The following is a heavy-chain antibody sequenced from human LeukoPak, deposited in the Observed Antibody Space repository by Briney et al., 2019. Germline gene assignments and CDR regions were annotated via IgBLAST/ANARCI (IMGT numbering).Heavy chain of an antibody. V-gene: IGHV4-59*12. CDR1: GGSISGYY. CDR3: AREGQWLADWFDP. CDR2: ISYSGIT. J-gene: IGHJ5*02. Sequence: LETLSLTCTVPGGSISGYYWSWVRQPPGKRLEWIGYISYSGITNYNPSLKSRVTISIDTSKNQFSVKVTSVTAADTAVYYCAREGQWLADWFDPWGQGTLVTVSS. D-gene: IGHD6-19*01.